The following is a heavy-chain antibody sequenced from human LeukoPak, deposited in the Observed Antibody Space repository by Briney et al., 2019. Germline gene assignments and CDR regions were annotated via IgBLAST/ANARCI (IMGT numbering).Heavy chain of an antibody. CDR1: GGSISSSSYY. Sequence: SETLSLTCTVSGGSISSSSYYWGWIRQPPGKGLEWIGSIYYSGNTYYNPSLKSRVTISVDTSKNQFSLKLSSVTAADTAVYYCARDLDITIFGVGYYDYWGQGTLVTVSS. CDR3: ARDLDITIFGVGYYDY. V-gene: IGHV4-39*02. CDR2: IYYSGNT. J-gene: IGHJ4*02. D-gene: IGHD3-3*01.